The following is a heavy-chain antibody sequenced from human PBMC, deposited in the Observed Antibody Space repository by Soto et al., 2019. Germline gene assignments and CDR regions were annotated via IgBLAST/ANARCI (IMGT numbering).Heavy chain of an antibody. J-gene: IGHJ4*02. Sequence: QLQLQESGSGLVKASQTLSLTCAVSGASISSGAYSWSWIRQPPGKSLEWIGYIFHTGSTQYNPSIECRVTGSVDRSMNLYSTKLSSVNAADTAVYYCSTPQYSCGEAAFGYWGQGTLVTVSS. D-gene: IGHD5-18*01. CDR3: STPQYSCGEAAFGY. V-gene: IGHV4-30-2*01. CDR1: GASISSGAYS. CDR2: IFHTGST.